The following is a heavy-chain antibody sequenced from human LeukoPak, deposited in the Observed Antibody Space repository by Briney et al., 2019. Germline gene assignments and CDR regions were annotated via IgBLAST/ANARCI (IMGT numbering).Heavy chain of an antibody. Sequence: SETLSLTCAVYGGSFSGYYWSWIRQHPGKGLEWIGYIYYSGSTYYNPSLKSRVTISVDTSKNQFSLKLSSVTAADTAVYYCARKKIAAAVSYWGQGTLVTVSS. J-gene: IGHJ4*02. CDR3: ARKKIAAAVSY. D-gene: IGHD6-13*01. CDR1: GGSFSGYY. V-gene: IGHV4-31*11. CDR2: IYYSGST.